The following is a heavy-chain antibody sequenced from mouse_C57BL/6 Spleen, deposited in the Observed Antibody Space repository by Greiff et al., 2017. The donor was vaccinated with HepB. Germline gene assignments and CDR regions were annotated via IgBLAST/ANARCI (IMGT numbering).Heavy chain of an antibody. J-gene: IGHJ3*01. V-gene: IGHV5-17*01. Sequence: EVQVVESGGGLVKPGGSLKLSCAASGFTFSDYGMHWVRQAPEKGLEWVAYISSGSSTIYYADTVKGRFTISRDNAKNTLFLQMTSLRSEDTAMYYCARDDYDWFAYWGQGTLVTVSA. CDR1: GFTFSDYG. CDR2: ISSGSSTI. D-gene: IGHD2-4*01. CDR3: ARDDYDWFAY.